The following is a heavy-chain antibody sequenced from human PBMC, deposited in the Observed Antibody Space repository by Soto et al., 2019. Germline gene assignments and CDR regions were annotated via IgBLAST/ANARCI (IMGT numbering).Heavy chain of an antibody. CDR3: ARDSPDSPWFDP. D-gene: IGHD2-15*01. J-gene: IGHJ5*02. Sequence: ASVKVSCKASGYTFTSNYMHWVRQAPGQGLEWMGRINPSSGSTNYAQKFQGRVTMTSDTSTSTAYMELRSLRSDDTAVYYCARDSPDSPWFDPWGQGTLVTVSS. CDR2: INPSSGST. V-gene: IGHV1-46*01. CDR1: GYTFTSNY.